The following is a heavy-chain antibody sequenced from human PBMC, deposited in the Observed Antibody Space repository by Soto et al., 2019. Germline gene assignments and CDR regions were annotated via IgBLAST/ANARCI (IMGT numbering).Heavy chain of an antibody. Sequence: GGSLRLSCAASGFAFSSYSMNWVRQAPGKGLEWVSSISSSSSYIYYADSMKGRFTISRDNAKNSLYLQMNSLRTEDTAVYYCARLVGATPSRAFDIWGQGTMVTVSS. CDR2: ISSSSSYI. V-gene: IGHV3-21*01. D-gene: IGHD1-26*01. J-gene: IGHJ3*02. CDR3: ARLVGATPSRAFDI. CDR1: GFAFSSYS.